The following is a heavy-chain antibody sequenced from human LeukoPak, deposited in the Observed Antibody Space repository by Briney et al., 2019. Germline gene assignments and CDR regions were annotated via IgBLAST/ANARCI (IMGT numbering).Heavy chain of an antibody. V-gene: IGHV3-23*01. Sequence: GGSLRLSCAASGFTFSSYAMSWVRQAPGKGLEWVSAISGSGGSTYYADSVKGRFTISRDNSKNTLYLQMNSLRAEDTAVYYCAKAVHYYDSSGYYPPGYWGQGTLVTVSS. CDR2: ISGSGGST. CDR1: GFTFSSYA. D-gene: IGHD3-22*01. CDR3: AKAVHYYDSSGYYPPGY. J-gene: IGHJ4*02.